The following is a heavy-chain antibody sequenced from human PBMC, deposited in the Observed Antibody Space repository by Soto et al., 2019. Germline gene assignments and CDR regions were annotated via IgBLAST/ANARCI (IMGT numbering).Heavy chain of an antibody. CDR1: GGSFSGYY. J-gene: IGHJ5*02. Sequence: QVQLQQWGAGLLKPSETLSLTCAVYGGSFSGYYWSWIRQPPGKGLEWIGEINHSGSTNYNPSLKRRVTISVDTSKNQFSLKLSSVTAADTAVYYCAREGYSSSWYPRNWFDPWGQGTLVTVSS. V-gene: IGHV4-34*01. CDR2: INHSGST. CDR3: AREGYSSSWYPRNWFDP. D-gene: IGHD6-13*01.